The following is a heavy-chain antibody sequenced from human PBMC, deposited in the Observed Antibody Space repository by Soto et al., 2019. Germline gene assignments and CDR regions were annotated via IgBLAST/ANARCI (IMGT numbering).Heavy chain of an antibody. D-gene: IGHD2-2*02. CDR2: IYTSGST. CDR3: ARFVRSCSGTTCYTRADV. V-gene: IGHV4-4*07. J-gene: IGHJ6*02. CDR1: GGSISSYY. Sequence: SETLSLTCTVSGGSISSYYWIWIRQPAGKGLEWIGRIYTSGSTNYNPSPKSRVTMSVDTSKNQFSLKLRSVIVADTAVYHCARFVRSCSGTTCYTRADVWGQGTTVTVSS.